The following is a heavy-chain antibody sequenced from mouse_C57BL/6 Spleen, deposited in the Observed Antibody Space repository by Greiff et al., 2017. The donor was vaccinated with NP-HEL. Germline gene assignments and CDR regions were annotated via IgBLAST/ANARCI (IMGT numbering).Heavy chain of an antibody. CDR1: GYTFTSYW. CDR3: AVDSSGYDY. J-gene: IGHJ2*01. V-gene: IGHV1-7*01. CDR2: INPSSGYT. D-gene: IGHD3-2*02. Sequence: VQVVESGAELAKPGSSVKLSCKASGYTFTSYWMHWVKQRPGQGLEWIGYINPSSGYTKYNQKFKDKATLTADKSSSTAYMQLSSLTYEECAVYYCAVDSSGYDYWGEGTTRLVSS.